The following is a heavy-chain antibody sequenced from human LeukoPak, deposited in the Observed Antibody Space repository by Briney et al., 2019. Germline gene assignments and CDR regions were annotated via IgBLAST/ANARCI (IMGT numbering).Heavy chain of an antibody. D-gene: IGHD3-10*01. CDR1: GYTFTSYA. J-gene: IGHJ5*02. CDR3: ARPYSGESAWFDP. V-gene: IGHV1-8*03. CDR2: MNPNSGNT. Sequence: ASVKVSCKASGYTFTSYAMHWVRQAPGQRLEWMGWMNPNSGNTGYAQKFQGRVTITRNTSISTAYMELSSLRSEDTAVYYCARPYSGESAWFDPWGQGTLVTVSS.